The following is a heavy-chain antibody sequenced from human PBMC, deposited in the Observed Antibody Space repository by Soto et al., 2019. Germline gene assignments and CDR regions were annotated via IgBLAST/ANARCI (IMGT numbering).Heavy chain of an antibody. Sequence: GASVKVSYKASGYTFTGYYMHWVRQAPGQGLEWMGWINPNSGDTKYAQKFQGRVTMTRDTSTRTAYMEVSRLTSDDTAVYYCARSLSTIGGRPDSWGQGTLATL. V-gene: IGHV1-2*02. D-gene: IGHD6-6*01. CDR3: ARSLSTIGGRPDS. CDR1: GYTFTGYY. J-gene: IGHJ4*02. CDR2: INPNSGDT.